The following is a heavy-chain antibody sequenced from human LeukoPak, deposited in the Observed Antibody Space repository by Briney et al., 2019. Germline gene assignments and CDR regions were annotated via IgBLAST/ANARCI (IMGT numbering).Heavy chain of an antibody. J-gene: IGHJ3*02. CDR3: AKDPPSVVANAFHI. CDR2: IIVSGGTT. CDR1: GFTFSSSV. Sequence: GGSLRLSCAASGFTFSSSVMTWVRQAPGKGLEGVSNIIVSGGTTYYAGSVKGRFTISRDNSKNTLYLEMDSLRADDTAVYSCAKDPPSVVANAFHIWGQGTMVTVSS. D-gene: IGHD5-12*01. V-gene: IGHV3-23*01.